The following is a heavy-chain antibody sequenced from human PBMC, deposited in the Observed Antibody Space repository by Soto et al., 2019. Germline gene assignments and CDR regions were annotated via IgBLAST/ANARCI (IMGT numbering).Heavy chain of an antibody. V-gene: IGHV4-31*03. Sequence: QVQLQESGPGLVKPSQTLSLTCTVSGGSISSGGYYWSWIRQHPGKGLEWIGYIYYSGSTYYNPSLKSRVTISVDTSKNQFSLKLSSVTAADTAVYYCARDHRGRNYYGMDVWGQGTTVTVSS. CDR2: IYYSGST. CDR3: ARDHRGRNYYGMDV. J-gene: IGHJ6*02. CDR1: GGSISSGGYY.